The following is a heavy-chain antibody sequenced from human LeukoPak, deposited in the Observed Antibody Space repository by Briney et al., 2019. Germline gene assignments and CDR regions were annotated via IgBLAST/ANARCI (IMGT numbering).Heavy chain of an antibody. CDR1: GYTFTSYD. CDR2: MNPNSGNT. V-gene: IGHV1-8*03. CDR3: ARCCNIAARRDAFDI. D-gene: IGHD6-6*01. Sequence: ASVKVSCKASGYTFTSYDINWVRQATGQGLEWMGWMNPNSGNTGYAQKFQGRVTITRNTSISTAYMELSSLRSEDTAVYYCARCCNIAARRDAFDIWGQGTMLTVSS. J-gene: IGHJ3*02.